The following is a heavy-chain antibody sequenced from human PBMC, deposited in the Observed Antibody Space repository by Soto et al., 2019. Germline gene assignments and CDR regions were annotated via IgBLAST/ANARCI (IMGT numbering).Heavy chain of an antibody. CDR2: IIPILGTA. CDR3: ARVDDYGASAFDY. J-gene: IGHJ4*02. V-gene: IGHV1-69*11. CDR1: GGTFSSYA. D-gene: IGHD4-17*01. Sequence: QVQLVQSGAEVKKPGSSVKVSCKASGGTFSSYAISWVRQAPGQGLEWMGGIIPILGTANYEQKSQGKVTITEDESTSTAYMSLSSLRSEDTAVYYCARVDDYGASAFDYWGQGTLVTVSS.